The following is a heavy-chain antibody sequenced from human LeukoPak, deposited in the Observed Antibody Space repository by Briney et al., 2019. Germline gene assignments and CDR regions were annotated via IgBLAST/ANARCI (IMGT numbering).Heavy chain of an antibody. CDR2: IYYSGST. CDR1: GGSISRSSYY. V-gene: IGHV4-39*07. Sequence: SETLSLTCTVSGGSISRSSYYWGWIRQPPGKGLEWIGSIYYSGSTYYNPSLKSRVTISVDTSKNQFSLKLSSVTAADTAVYYCARDGTDQVVITNYYYYMDVWGKGTTVTVSS. J-gene: IGHJ6*03. D-gene: IGHD3-22*01. CDR3: ARDGTDQVVITNYYYYMDV.